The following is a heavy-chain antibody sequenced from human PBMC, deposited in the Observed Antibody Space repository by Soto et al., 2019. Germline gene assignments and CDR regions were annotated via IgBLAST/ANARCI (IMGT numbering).Heavy chain of an antibody. J-gene: IGHJ3*02. V-gene: IGHV4-39*02. CDR2: IYYSGST. D-gene: IGHD5-18*01. Sequence: SETLSLTCTVSGGSISSSSYYWGWIRQPPGKGLEWIGSIYYSGSTYYNPSLKSRVTISVDTSKNQFSLKLSSVTAADTAVYYCARDRARNTAMFYPHNAPGAFDIWGQGTMVTVSS. CDR3: ARDRARNTAMFYPHNAPGAFDI. CDR1: GGSISSSSYY.